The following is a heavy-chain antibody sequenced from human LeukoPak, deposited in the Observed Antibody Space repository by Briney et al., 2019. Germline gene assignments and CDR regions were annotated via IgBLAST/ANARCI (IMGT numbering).Heavy chain of an antibody. CDR3: ARDLYDMSGYYGSYWFDP. V-gene: IGHV4-61*02. Sequence: TLSLTCTVSGGSISSGSYYWSWIRQPAGKGLEWIGRIYTSGSTNYNPSLKSRVTISVDTSKNQFSLKLSSVTAADTAVYYCARDLYDMSGYYGSYWFDPWGQGTLVTVSS. D-gene: IGHD3-22*01. J-gene: IGHJ5*02. CDR1: GGSISSGSYY. CDR2: IYTSGST.